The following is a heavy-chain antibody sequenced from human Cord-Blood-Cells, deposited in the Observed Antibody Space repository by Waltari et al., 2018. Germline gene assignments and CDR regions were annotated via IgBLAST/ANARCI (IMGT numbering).Heavy chain of an antibody. J-gene: IGHJ4*02. Sequence: QLQLQESGPGLVKPSETLSLTCTVSGGSISSSSYYWGWIRQPPGKGLEWIGSIYYSGSTDYNPSLKSRVTISVDTSKNQFSLKLSSVTAADTAVYYCATSTYDFWSGYYYFDYWGQGTLVTVSS. CDR2: IYYSGST. V-gene: IGHV4-39*01. CDR1: GGSISSSSYY. D-gene: IGHD3-3*01. CDR3: ATSTYDFWSGYYYFDY.